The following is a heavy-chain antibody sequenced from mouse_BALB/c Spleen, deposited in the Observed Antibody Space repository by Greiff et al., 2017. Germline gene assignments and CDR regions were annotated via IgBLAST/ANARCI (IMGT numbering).Heavy chain of an antibody. Sequence: DVQLVESGGGLVKPGGSLKLSCAASGFTFSSYTMSWVRQTPEKRLEWVATISSGGSYTYYPDSVKGRFTISRDNAKNTLYLQLSRLKSEDTAMYYCTRERPTTTAWFAYGGQGTLVTVSA. V-gene: IGHV5-6-4*01. CDR3: TRERPTTTAWFAY. D-gene: IGHD1-1*01. J-gene: IGHJ3*01. CDR2: ISSGGSYT. CDR1: GFTFSSYT.